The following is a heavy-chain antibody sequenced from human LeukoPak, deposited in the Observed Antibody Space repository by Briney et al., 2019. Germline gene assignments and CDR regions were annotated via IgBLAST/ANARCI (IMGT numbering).Heavy chain of an antibody. CDR1: GYTFTSYG. D-gene: IGHD2-2*01. CDR3: ARDRDCSSTSCYRWFDP. V-gene: IGHV1-18*01. Sequence: GASVKVSCKASGYTFTSYGISWVRQAPGQGLEWMGWISAYNGNTNYAQKLQGRVTMTTDTSTGTAYMELRSLRSDDTAVYYCARDRDCSSTSCYRWFDPWGQGTLVTVSS. J-gene: IGHJ5*02. CDR2: ISAYNGNT.